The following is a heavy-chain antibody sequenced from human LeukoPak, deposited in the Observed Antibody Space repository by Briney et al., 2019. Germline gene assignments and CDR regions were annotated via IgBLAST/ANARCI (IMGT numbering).Heavy chain of an antibody. CDR1: GYTFTGYY. V-gene: IGHV1-2*02. D-gene: IGHD5-18*01. Sequence: ASVKVSCKASGYTFTGYYMHWVRQAPGQGLEWMGWINPNSGGTNYAQKFQGRVTMTRDTSISTAYMELSRLRSDDTAVYYRARDGGEYSYGSFDYWGQGTLVTVSS. CDR2: INPNSGGT. CDR3: ARDGGEYSYGSFDY. J-gene: IGHJ4*02.